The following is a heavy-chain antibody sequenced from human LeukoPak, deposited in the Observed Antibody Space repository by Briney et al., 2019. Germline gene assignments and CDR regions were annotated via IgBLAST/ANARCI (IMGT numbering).Heavy chain of an antibody. J-gene: IGHJ4*02. CDR3: ARDDDIGWFGEFPQMGY. CDR1: GYSISSGYY. V-gene: IGHV4-38-2*02. Sequence: PSETLSLTCTVSGYSISSGYYWGWIRQPPGKGLEWIGSIYHSGSTYYNPSLKSRVTISVDTSKNQFSLKLSSVTAADTAVYYCARDDDIGWFGEFPQMGYWGQGTLVTVSS. D-gene: IGHD3-10*01. CDR2: IYHSGST.